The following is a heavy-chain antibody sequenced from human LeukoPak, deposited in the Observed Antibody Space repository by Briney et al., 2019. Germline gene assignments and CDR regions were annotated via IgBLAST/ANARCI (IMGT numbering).Heavy chain of an antibody. V-gene: IGHV4-39*07. CDR1: GGSISSSSYY. CDR3: ARTKKVVTMVRGVIYYFDY. J-gene: IGHJ4*02. D-gene: IGHD3-10*01. Sequence: SETLSLTCTVSGGSISSSSYYWGWIRQPPGKGLEWIGEINHSGSTNYNPSLKSRVTISVDTSKNQFSLKLSSVTAADTAVYYCARTKKVVTMVRGVIYYFDYWGQGTLVTVSS. CDR2: INHSGST.